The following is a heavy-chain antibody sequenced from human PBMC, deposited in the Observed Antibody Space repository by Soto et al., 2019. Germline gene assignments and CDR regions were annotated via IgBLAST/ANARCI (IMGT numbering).Heavy chain of an antibody. D-gene: IGHD3-22*01. V-gene: IGHV4-31*03. J-gene: IGHJ1*01. CDR2: IYYSGST. Sequence: QVQLQESGPGLVKPSQTLSLTCTVSGGSISSGGYYWSWIRQHPGKGLEWIGYIYYSGSTYYNPSLKSRVTISVDTSKNQFSLKLSSVTAADTAVYYCARGGYYDSSGWEGSEYFQHWGQGTLVTVSS. CDR3: ARGGYYDSSGWEGSEYFQH. CDR1: GGSISSGGYY.